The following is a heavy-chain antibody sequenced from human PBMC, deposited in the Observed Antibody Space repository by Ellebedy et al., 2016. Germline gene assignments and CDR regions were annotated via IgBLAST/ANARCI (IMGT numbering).Heavy chain of an antibody. D-gene: IGHD3-3*01. CDR1: HFPFSTYY. V-gene: IGHV3-21*06. J-gene: IGHJ4*02. Sequence: GGSLRLXXTASHFPFSTYYMSWVRQAPGKGLEWVGTIVFSGAATYYADSVKGRFIISRDNIKSSLFLQMNSLRVEDTGVYYCARDGSEWSRDYWGQGSLVTVSS. CDR3: ARDGSEWSRDY. CDR2: IVFSGAAT.